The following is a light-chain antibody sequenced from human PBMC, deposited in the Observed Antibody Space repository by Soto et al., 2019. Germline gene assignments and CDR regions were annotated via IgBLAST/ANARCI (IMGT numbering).Light chain of an antibody. CDR2: EVN. CDR1: SSDVGGSDY. CDR3: CSYAGITAV. V-gene: IGLV2-8*01. J-gene: IGLJ1*01. Sequence: QPVLTQPPSASGSPGQSVTISCTGTSSDVGGSDYISWYQQHPGKAPKLIIYEVNERPSGVPDRFSGSKSGSTASLTVSGLQAEDEADYYCCSYAGITAVFGTGTKLTVL.